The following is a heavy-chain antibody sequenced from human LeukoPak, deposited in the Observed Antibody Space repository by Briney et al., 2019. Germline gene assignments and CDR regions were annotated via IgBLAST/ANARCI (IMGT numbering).Heavy chain of an antibody. CDR1: GGSFSGYY. D-gene: IGHD4-23*01. CDR3: ARDDYGGTGATF. CDR2: IDHSGST. V-gene: IGHV4-34*01. Sequence: SETLSLTCAVYGGSFSGYYWSWIRQPPGKGLEWIGEIDHSGSTNYNPSLKSRVTIVVDTSKNQFSLRLSSVTAADTAVYYCARDDYGGTGATFWGQGTLVTVSS. J-gene: IGHJ4*02.